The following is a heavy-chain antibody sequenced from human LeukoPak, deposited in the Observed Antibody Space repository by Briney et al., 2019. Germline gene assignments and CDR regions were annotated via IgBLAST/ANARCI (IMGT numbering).Heavy chain of an antibody. CDR2: ISSSSSYI. Sequence: GGSLRLSCAASGFTFSSYSMNWVRQAPGKGLEWVSSISSSSSYIYYADSVKGRFTIPRDNAKNSLYLQMNSLRAEDTAVYYCARKLRLYYYDSSGSYGAFDIWGQGTMVTVSS. V-gene: IGHV3-21*01. CDR3: ARKLRLYYYDSSGSYGAFDI. J-gene: IGHJ3*02. CDR1: GFTFSSYS. D-gene: IGHD3-22*01.